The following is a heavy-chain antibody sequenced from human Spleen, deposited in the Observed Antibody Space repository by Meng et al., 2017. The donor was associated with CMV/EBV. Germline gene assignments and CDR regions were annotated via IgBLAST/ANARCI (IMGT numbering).Heavy chain of an antibody. D-gene: IGHD3-10*01. CDR2: INANTGDT. J-gene: IGHJ5*02. V-gene: IGHV1-2*02. CDR3: ARDASIRVTMVRGVIGWFDP. CDR1: TGYY. Sequence: TGYYIPGVRQAPGQGLEWMGWINANTGDTNYAQKFQGRVTMTRDTSISTAYMELSRLRSDDTAVYYCARDASIRVTMVRGVIGWFDPWGQGTLVTVSS.